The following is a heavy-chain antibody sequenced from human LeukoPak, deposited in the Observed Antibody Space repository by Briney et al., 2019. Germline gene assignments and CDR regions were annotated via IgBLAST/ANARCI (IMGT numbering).Heavy chain of an antibody. CDR3: ARDVYGDYPYYFDY. D-gene: IGHD4-17*01. V-gene: IGHV4-38-2*02. Sequence: PSETLSLTCTVSGYSISSGCYWGWIRQPPGKGLEWIGSIYHSGSTYYNPSLKSRVTISVDTSKNQFSLKLSSVTAADTAVYSCARDVYGDYPYYFDYWGQGTLVTVSS. CDR2: IYHSGST. CDR1: GYSISSGCY. J-gene: IGHJ4*02.